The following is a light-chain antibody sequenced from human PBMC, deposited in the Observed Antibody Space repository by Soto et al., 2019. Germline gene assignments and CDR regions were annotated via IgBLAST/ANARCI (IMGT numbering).Light chain of an antibody. Sequence: ALTQPPSVSAASGLKVTISSSGSSANSGGKSVSGYQQRPGTSPKLLIYDDNKRPSGIPDRFSGSKSGTSATLGITGFQTGDEADYYCGSWGSSLSAYVFGSWPKVKVL. J-gene: IGLJ1*01. CDR2: DDN. CDR3: GSWGSSLSAYV. CDR1: SANSGGKS. V-gene: IGLV1-51*01.